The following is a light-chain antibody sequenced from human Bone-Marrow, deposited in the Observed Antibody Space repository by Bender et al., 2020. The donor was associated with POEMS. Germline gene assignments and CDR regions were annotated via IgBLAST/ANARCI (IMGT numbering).Light chain of an antibody. Sequence: SYDVTQPPSLSVSPGQTASIPCSGDDLGDKYVAWYQQKPGKSPVLVIYQDTKRPAGIPERFSGSSSGNTATLTISGTQAMEEADYYCQAWDTYSVIFGGGTKLTVL. V-gene: IGLV3-1*01. CDR1: DLGDKY. CDR3: QAWDTYSVI. J-gene: IGLJ2*01. CDR2: QDT.